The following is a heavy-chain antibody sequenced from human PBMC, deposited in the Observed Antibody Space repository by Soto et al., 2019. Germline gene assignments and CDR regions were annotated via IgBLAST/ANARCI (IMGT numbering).Heavy chain of an antibody. CDR3: ARDPSVVVPAAMPLGWFDP. D-gene: IGHD2-2*01. CDR1: GGTFSSYT. CDR2: IIPILGIA. Sequence: QVQLVQSGAEVKKPGSSVKVSCKASGGTFSSYTISWVRQAPGQGLEWMGRIIPILGIANYAQKFQGRVTSTEDKTPSTAYMELGSLRTEDTAVDYCARDPSVVVPAAMPLGWFDPWGQGTLVTVSS. V-gene: IGHV1-69*08. J-gene: IGHJ5*02.